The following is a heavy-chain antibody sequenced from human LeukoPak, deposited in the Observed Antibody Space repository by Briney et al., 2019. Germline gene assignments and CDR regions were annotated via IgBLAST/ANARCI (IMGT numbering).Heavy chain of an antibody. D-gene: IGHD1-7*01. CDR3: ARVDRGNYPSYAFDV. J-gene: IGHJ3*01. Sequence: GGSLRLSCAASGFSLSNYNMNWVRQAPGKGLEWISYISTISGTLHYADSVKGRATISRDNANNSLFLQMDSLRAEDTAVYYCARVDRGNYPSYAFDVWGQGTSVIASS. CDR2: ISTISGTL. CDR1: GFSLSNYN. V-gene: IGHV3-48*01.